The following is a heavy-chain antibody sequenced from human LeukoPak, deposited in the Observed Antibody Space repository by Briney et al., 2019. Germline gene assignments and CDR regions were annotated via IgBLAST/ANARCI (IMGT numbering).Heavy chain of an antibody. D-gene: IGHD3-22*01. CDR1: GYTFTSYY. J-gene: IGHJ4*02. V-gene: IGHV1-46*01. CDR3: ARVSSPITMIAMLDY. Sequence: ASVKVSCKASGYTFTSYYMHWVRQAPGQGLEWMGIINPSGGSTSYAQKFQGRVTITADKSTSTAYMELSSLRSEDTAVYYCARVSSPITMIAMLDYWGQGTLVTVSS. CDR2: INPSGGST.